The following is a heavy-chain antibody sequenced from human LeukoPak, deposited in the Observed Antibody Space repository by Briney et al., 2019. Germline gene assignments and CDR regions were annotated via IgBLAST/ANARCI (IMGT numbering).Heavy chain of an antibody. CDR1: GFTFSSYE. J-gene: IGHJ4*02. V-gene: IGHV3-48*03. CDR3: AREDRGSSSSDY. Sequence: GGSLRLSCAASGFTFSSYEMNWIRQAPGKGLEWVSYITSSGSTIYYADSVKGRFTISRDNAKNSLYLQMNSLRAEDTAVCYCAREDRGSSSSDYWGQGTLVTVSS. D-gene: IGHD6-6*01. CDR2: ITSSGSTI.